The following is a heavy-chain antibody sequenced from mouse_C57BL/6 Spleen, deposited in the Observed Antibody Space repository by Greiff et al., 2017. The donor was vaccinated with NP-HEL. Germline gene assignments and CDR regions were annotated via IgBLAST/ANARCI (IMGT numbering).Heavy chain of an antibody. CDR2: IDPSDSET. J-gene: IGHJ2*01. CDR1: GYTFTSYW. D-gene: IGHD2-4*01. CDR3: AREFSYYDYDGAFFDY. V-gene: IGHV1-52*01. Sequence: QVQLQQPGAELVRPGSSVKLSCKASGYTFTSYWMHWVKQRPIQGLEWIGNIDPSDSETHYNQKFKDKATLTVDKSSSTAYMQLSSLTSEDSAVYYCAREFSYYDYDGAFFDYWGQGTTLTVSS.